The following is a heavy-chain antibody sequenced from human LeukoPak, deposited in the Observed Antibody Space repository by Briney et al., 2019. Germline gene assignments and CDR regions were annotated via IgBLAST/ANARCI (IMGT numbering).Heavy chain of an antibody. Sequence: GGSLRLSCAASGFTFNRNAISWVRQAPGKGLEWVSTIGGSGDKTFYADSVKGRFTISRDNSKNTLYLQMNSLRAEDTAVYYCAKLGYSSSHFDYWGQGTLVTVSS. J-gene: IGHJ4*02. CDR3: AKLGYSSSHFDY. V-gene: IGHV3-23*01. CDR2: IGGSGDKT. D-gene: IGHD6-13*01. CDR1: GFTFNRNA.